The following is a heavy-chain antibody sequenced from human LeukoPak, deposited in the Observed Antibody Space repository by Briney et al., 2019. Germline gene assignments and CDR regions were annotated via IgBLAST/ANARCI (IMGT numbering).Heavy chain of an antibody. CDR3: ARSNQIATPVTPFDY. J-gene: IGHJ4*02. CDR1: GYTFTGYY. Sequence: ASVKVSCKASGYTFTGYYMHWVRQAPGQGLEWMGWINPNSGGTNYAQKFQGRVTMTTDTSTSTAYMELRSLRSDDTAVYYCARSNQIATPVTPFDYWGQGTLVTVSS. CDR2: INPNSGGT. V-gene: IGHV1-2*02. D-gene: IGHD6-13*01.